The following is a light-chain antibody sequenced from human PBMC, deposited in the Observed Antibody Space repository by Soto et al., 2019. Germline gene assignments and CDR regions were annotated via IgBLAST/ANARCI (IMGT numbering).Light chain of an antibody. J-gene: IGKJ1*01. Sequence: EIVLTQSPGALSLSPGERGTLSCRASQSVRSSNLAWFQQKPGQAPRLLIFGTSSRATGIPDRFSGSGSGTDFTLTISRLEVEDFAVYYCQHYGRSTWTFGQGTKVEIK. CDR3: QHYGRSTWT. CDR2: GTS. V-gene: IGKV3-20*01. CDR1: QSVRSSN.